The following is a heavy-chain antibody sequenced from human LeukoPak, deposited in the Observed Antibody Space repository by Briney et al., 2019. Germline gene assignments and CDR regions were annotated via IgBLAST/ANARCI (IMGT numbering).Heavy chain of an antibody. CDR3: AKTPVGMVTLDY. Sequence: SVKVSCKASGGTFSSYGISWVRQAPGQGLEWMGGIIPIFGTANYAQKFQGRVTINADKSTSTAYMELSSLTSDDTAVYYCAKTPVGMVTLDYWGQGTLVTVSS. J-gene: IGHJ4*02. CDR2: IIPIFGTA. V-gene: IGHV1-69*06. D-gene: IGHD5-24*01. CDR1: GGTFSSYG.